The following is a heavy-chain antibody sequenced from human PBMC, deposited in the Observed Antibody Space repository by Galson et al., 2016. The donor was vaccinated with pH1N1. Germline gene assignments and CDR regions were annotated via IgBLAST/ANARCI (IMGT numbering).Heavy chain of an antibody. CDR1: GFTFSRYA. J-gene: IGHJ4*02. CDR3: ASGLLAAAGTFDY. V-gene: IGHV3-30*04. Sequence: SLRLSCAASGFTFSRYAMHWVRQAPGKGLEWVAVITYDGSKKYYADSVKGRFTISRDNSKNTLYLQMNSLRAEDTAVYYCASGLLAAAGTFDYWGQGTQVTVSS. CDR2: ITYDGSKK. D-gene: IGHD6-13*01.